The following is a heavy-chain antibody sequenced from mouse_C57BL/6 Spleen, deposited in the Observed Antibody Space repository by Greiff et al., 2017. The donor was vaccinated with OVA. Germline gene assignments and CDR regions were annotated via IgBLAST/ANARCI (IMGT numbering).Heavy chain of an antibody. D-gene: IGHD1-1*01. Sequence: LVESGPELVKPGASVKISCKASGYSFTDYNMNWVKQSHGKSLEWIGVINPNHGTTSYNQKFKGKATLTVDKSSSTAYMQLNSLTSEDSAVYCCASEGRSFWYFDVWGKGTTVTVSS. V-gene: IGHV1-39*01. CDR2: INPNHGTT. CDR1: GYSFTDYN. CDR3: ASEGRSFWYFDV. J-gene: IGHJ1*03.